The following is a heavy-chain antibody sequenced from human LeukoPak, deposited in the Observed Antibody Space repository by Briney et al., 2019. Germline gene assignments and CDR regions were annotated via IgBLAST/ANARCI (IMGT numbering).Heavy chain of an antibody. CDR2: ISGSGGST. D-gene: IGHD2-2*02. CDR3: AKGDCSSTSCYSEYYYYGMDV. Sequence: PGGSLRLSCAATGFTFSSYAMSWVRQAPGKGLEWVSAISGSGGSTYYADSVKGRFTTSRDNSKNTLYLQMNSLRAEDTAVYYCAKGDCSSTSCYSEYYYYGMDVWGKGTTVTVPS. CDR1: GFTFSSYA. V-gene: IGHV3-23*01. J-gene: IGHJ6*04.